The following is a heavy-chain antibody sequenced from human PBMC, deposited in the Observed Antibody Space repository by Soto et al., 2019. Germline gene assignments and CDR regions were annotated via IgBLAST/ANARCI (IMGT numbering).Heavy chain of an antibody. D-gene: IGHD3-10*01. J-gene: IGHJ5*01. Sequence: QVQLQESGPGLVKPSETLSLTCTVSGGSISSYYWSWIRQPPGKGLEWIGYIYYSGSTNYNPSLKSRVTISVDTSKNQFSLKLSSVTAADTAVYYCARDFGWFDSWGQGTLVTVSS. CDR2: IYYSGST. CDR3: ARDFGWFDS. V-gene: IGHV4-59*01. CDR1: GGSISSYY.